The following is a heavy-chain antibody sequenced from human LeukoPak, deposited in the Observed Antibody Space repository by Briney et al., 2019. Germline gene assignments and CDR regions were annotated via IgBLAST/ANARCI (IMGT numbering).Heavy chain of an antibody. V-gene: IGHV3-7*01. J-gene: IGHJ3*02. Sequence: SGGSLRLSCAASGFTFSSSWMSWVRQAPGKGLEWVANVKEDGSEKYYVDSVKGRFTISRDNAKNSLYLQMNSLRVEDTAVYYCAREYCSSTSCYAVWGLMYDAFDIWGQGTMVTVSS. CDR3: AREYCSSTSCYAVWGLMYDAFDI. CDR2: VKEDGSEK. CDR1: GFTFSSSW. D-gene: IGHD2-2*01.